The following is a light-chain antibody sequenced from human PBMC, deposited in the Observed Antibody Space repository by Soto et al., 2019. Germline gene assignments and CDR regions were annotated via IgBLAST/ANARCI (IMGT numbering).Light chain of an antibody. CDR1: QTISSW. CDR3: QQLNSYPFT. J-gene: IGKJ4*01. CDR2: KAS. V-gene: IGKV1-5*03. Sequence: IQVTPSPSPLSGSVGDRVTITCRASQTISSWLAWYQQKPGKAPKLLIYKASTLKSGVPSRFSCSGSWTEFTLTISSRQPADFAIYYCQQLNSYPFTFGGGTKVDIK.